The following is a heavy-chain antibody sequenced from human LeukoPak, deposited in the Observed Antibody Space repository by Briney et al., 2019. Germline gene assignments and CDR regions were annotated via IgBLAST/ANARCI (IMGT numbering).Heavy chain of an antibody. D-gene: IGHD3-10*01. Sequence: GASVKVSCKASGHTFTSYGISWVRQAPGQGLEWMGWISAYNGNTNYAQKLQGRVTMTTDTSTSTAYMELRSLRSDDTAVYYCARVVRMVRGEVGAFDIWGQGTMVTVSS. CDR2: ISAYNGNT. CDR1: GHTFTSYG. CDR3: ARVVRMVRGEVGAFDI. J-gene: IGHJ3*02. V-gene: IGHV1-18*01.